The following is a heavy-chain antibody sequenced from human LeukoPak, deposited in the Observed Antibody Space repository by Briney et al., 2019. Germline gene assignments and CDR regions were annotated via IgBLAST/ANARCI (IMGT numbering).Heavy chain of an antibody. Sequence: SETLSLTCTVSAGSITNYYWSWIRQPPGKGLEWIGYIHYTGSTNYNPSLKSRVSISVDTSKNQFSLKLSSVTAAGTAVYYCARHGGYHSPIDYWGQGTLVTVSS. CDR3: ARHGGYHSPIDY. V-gene: IGHV4-59*08. CDR1: AGSITNYY. D-gene: IGHD3-22*01. J-gene: IGHJ4*02. CDR2: IHYTGST.